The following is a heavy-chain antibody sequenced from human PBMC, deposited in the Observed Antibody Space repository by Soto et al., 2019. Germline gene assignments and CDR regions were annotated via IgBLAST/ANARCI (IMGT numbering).Heavy chain of an antibody. CDR2: MNPNSGNT. CDR1: GYTFTSYD. CDR3: ARGRYCSSTSCYYSYYGMDV. J-gene: IGHJ6*02. V-gene: IGHV1-8*01. D-gene: IGHD2-2*01. Sequence: ASVKVSCKASGYTFTSYDINWVRQATGQGLEWMGWMNPNSGNTGYAQKFQGRVTMTRNTSISTAYMELSSLRSEDTAVYYCARGRYCSSTSCYYSYYGMDVWGQGTTVTVS.